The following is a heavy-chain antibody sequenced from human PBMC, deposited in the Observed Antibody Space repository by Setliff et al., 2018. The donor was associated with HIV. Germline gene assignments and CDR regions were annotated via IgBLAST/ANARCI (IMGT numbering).Heavy chain of an antibody. V-gene: IGHV1-69*05. Sequence: SVKVSCKASGVTFSNYAISWVRQAPGQGLEWMGGIIPIFGTANYAQKIQGRVTITTDESTITAYMELSSLRSEDTAVYYCARDTGQQLVGFDIWGQGTMVTVSS. CDR2: IIPIFGTA. CDR1: GVTFSNYA. CDR3: ARDTGQQLVGFDI. J-gene: IGHJ3*02. D-gene: IGHD6-13*01.